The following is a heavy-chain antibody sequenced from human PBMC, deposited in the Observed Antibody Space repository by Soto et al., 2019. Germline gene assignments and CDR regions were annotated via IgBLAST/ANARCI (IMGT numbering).Heavy chain of an antibody. D-gene: IGHD1-7*01. J-gene: IGHJ4*02. Sequence: SETLSLTCTVSGGSISSSSYYWGWIRQPPGKGLEWIGSIYYSGSTYYNPSLKSRVTISVDTSKNQFSLKLSSGTAADTAVYYCARGDWNYGLDYWGQGTLVTVSS. CDR2: IYYSGST. CDR3: ARGDWNYGLDY. V-gene: IGHV4-39*01. CDR1: GGSISSSSYY.